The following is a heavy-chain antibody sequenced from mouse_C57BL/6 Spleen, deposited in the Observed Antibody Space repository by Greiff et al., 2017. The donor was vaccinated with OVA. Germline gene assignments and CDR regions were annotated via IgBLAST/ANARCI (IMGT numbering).Heavy chain of an antibody. CDR1: GFTFSDYY. J-gene: IGHJ2*01. D-gene: IGHD1-1*01. CDR3: ARAGYGRAFDY. CDR2: INYDGSST. V-gene: IGHV5-16*01. Sequence: EVMLVESEGGLVQPGSSMKLSCTASGFTFSDYYMAWVRQVPEKGLEWVANINYDGSSTYYLDSLKSRFIISRDNAKNILYLQMSSLKSEDTATYYCARAGYGRAFDYWGQGTTLTVSS.